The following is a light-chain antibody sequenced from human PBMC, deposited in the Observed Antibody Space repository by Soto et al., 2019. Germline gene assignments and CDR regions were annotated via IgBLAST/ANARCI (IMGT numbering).Light chain of an antibody. CDR2: GAS. V-gene: IGKV3-15*01. J-gene: IGKJ4*01. Sequence: IVMTQSPGTLSVSPCERGTLSCSASQSVSSSLAWYQQKPGQAPRLLIYGASTRATGIPSRFSGSGSGTEFTLTISSLQPDDFATYYCQQYNSYSPLTFGGGTKVDIK. CDR1: QSVSSS. CDR3: QQYNSYSPLT.